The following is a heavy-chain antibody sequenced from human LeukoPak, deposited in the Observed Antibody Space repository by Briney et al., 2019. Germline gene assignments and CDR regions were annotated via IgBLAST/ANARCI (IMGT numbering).Heavy chain of an antibody. J-gene: IGHJ3*02. CDR1: GGSISSYY. CDR3: ARLILRSWYAFDI. D-gene: IGHD6-13*01. CDR2: IHYSGST. Sequence: SETLSLTCTVSGGSISSYYWSWIRQPPGKGLEWIGYIHYSGSTNYNPSLKSRVTISADTSKNQFSLKLSSVTAADTAVYYCARLILRSWYAFDIWGQGTMVTVSS. V-gene: IGHV4-59*01.